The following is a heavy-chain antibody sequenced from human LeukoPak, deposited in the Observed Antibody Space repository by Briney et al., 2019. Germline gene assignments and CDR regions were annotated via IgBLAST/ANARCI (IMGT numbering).Heavy chain of an antibody. D-gene: IGHD2-15*01. Sequence: ASVKVSCKASGYTFTGYHIHWVRQAPGHGLEWMGWINPNSGVTNYAQKFQGRVTMTRDTSISTAYIEVNSLRSDDTAVYYCARGYCSGGSCSGAWFDPWGQGTLVTVSS. CDR1: GYTFTGYH. CDR3: ARGYCSGGSCSGAWFDP. J-gene: IGHJ5*02. CDR2: INPNSGVT. V-gene: IGHV1-2*02.